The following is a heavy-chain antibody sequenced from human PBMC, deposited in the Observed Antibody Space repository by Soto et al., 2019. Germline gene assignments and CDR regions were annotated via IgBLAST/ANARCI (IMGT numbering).Heavy chain of an antibody. CDR1: GYSFTSYW. J-gene: IGHJ4*02. V-gene: IGHV5-51*01. D-gene: IGHD6-19*01. CDR2: IYPGDSAT. Sequence: PGESLKISCKGSGYSFTSYWIGWVRQMPGKGLEWMGIIYPGDSATRYSPSFQGQVTISADKSISTAYLQWSSLKASDTAMYYCARPSQQWLASTFEYFFAYWGQGTLVTVSS. CDR3: ARPSQQWLASTFEYFFAY.